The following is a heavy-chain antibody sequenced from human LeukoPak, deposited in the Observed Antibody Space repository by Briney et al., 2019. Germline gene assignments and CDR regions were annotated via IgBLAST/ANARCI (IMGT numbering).Heavy chain of an antibody. V-gene: IGHV4-59*01. Sequence: PSETLSLTCTVSGGSISSYYWSWIRQPPGKGLGWIGYFYYSGSTNYNPSLKSRVTISVDTSKNQFSLKLSSVTAADTAVYYCATIRTVGYCSSTSCYAEGPFDYWGQGTLVTVSS. D-gene: IGHD2-2*01. CDR3: ATIRTVGYCSSTSCYAEGPFDY. J-gene: IGHJ4*02. CDR2: FYYSGST. CDR1: GGSISSYY.